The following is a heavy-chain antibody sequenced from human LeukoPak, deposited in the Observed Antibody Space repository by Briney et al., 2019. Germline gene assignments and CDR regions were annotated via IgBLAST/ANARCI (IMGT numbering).Heavy chain of an antibody. Sequence: GGSLRLSCAASGFTFDDYVMHWVRQAPGKGLEWVSGISWNSGNIGYADSVKGRFTISRDNAKNSLYLQMNSLRVEDTALYYCVKDGRYSSGWGWFDPWGQGTLVTVSS. V-gene: IGHV3-9*01. J-gene: IGHJ5*02. CDR2: ISWNSGNI. CDR3: VKDGRYSSGWGWFDP. D-gene: IGHD6-19*01. CDR1: GFTFDDYV.